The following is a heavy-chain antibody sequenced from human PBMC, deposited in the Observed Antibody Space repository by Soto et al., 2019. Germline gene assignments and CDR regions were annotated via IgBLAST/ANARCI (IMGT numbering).Heavy chain of an antibody. V-gene: IGHV5-51*01. CDR3: VRCGSSPSLDWFDP. CDR1: GYRFTNYL. D-gene: IGHD2-2*01. Sequence: GESLKISCKGSGYRFTNYLIGWVRQMPVKGLEWVGIIYPGDSDTRYSPSFQGQVTISDDKSITTAYLQWSGLKASDNAIYYCVRCGSSPSLDWFDPLGQGTLVAVSS. CDR2: IYPGDSDT. J-gene: IGHJ5*02.